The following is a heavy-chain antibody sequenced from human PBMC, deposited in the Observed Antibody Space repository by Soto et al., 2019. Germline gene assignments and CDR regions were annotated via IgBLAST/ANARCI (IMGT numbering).Heavy chain of an antibody. Sequence: GGSLRLSCAASGFMFSSYGMSWVRQSPGKGLEWVSSISGSGGSTYYADSVKGRFTISRDNSKSTLYLQMSSLRAEDTAVYSCAKGPSYSGAYFPFGYWGQGTQVTVSS. D-gene: IGHD1-26*01. V-gene: IGHV3-23*01. J-gene: IGHJ4*02. CDR1: GFMFSSYG. CDR2: ISGSGGST. CDR3: AKGPSYSGAYFPFGY.